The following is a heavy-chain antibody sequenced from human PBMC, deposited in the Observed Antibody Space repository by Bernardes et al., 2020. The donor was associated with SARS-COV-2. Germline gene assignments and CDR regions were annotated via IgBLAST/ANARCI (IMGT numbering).Heavy chain of an antibody. Sequence: SETLSLTCSVSGDSISSSIYYWVWIRQPPGRGLEWIGTLYYSGTTYYNPSLKSRVTISVDTSKNKFSLKVSSVTAADTAVYFCARQPLGEGHLDSWGQGTLVAVSS. V-gene: IGHV4-39*01. J-gene: IGHJ4*02. CDR3: ARQPLGEGHLDS. CDR1: GDSISSSIYY. CDR2: LYYSGTT.